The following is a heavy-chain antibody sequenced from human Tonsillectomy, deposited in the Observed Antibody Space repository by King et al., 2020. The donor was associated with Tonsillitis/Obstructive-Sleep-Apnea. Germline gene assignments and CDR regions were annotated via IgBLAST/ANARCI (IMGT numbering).Heavy chain of an antibody. CDR1: GYSFTNFW. CDR3: ARQIGGYYDSSGDY. J-gene: IGHJ4*02. V-gene: IGHV5-10-1*03. CDR2: IDPSDSYT. Sequence: QLVQSGAEVKKPGESLRISCKVSGYSFTNFWITWVRQMPGKGVEWMGRIDPSDSYTNYSPSFQGHVTIPADKSIRTAYLQWSSLKASYTAMYYCARQIGGYYDSSGDYWGQGTLVTVSS. D-gene: IGHD3-22*01.